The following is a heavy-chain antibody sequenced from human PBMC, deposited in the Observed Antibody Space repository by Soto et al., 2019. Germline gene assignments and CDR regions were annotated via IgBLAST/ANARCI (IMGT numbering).Heavy chain of an antibody. J-gene: IGHJ6*02. V-gene: IGHV3-23*01. CDR2: ISGSGGST. CDR1: GFTFSSYA. D-gene: IGHD3-9*01. CDR3: ARGAQDYDILTGYSTYYGMDV. Sequence: PGGSLRLSCAASGFTFSSYAMSWVRQAPGKGLEWVSAISGSGGSTYYADSVKGRFTISRDNSKNTLYLQMNSLRAEDTAVYYCARGAQDYDILTGYSTYYGMDVWGQGTTVTVSS.